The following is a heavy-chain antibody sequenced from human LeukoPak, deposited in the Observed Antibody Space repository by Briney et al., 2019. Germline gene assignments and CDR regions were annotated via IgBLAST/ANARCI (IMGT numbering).Heavy chain of an antibody. V-gene: IGHV3-23*01. CDR2: ISGSGGST. D-gene: IGHD2-15*01. J-gene: IGHJ6*02. Sequence: GGSLRLSCVASGFTFSSYAMNWVRQAPGKGLEWVSVISGSGGSTYYADSVKGRLTISRDTSKNTLYLQMNNLRVEDTAVYYCAKGVVAATRPPYYYYPMDVWGQGTTVTASS. CDR1: GFTFSSYA. CDR3: AKGVVAATRPPYYYYPMDV.